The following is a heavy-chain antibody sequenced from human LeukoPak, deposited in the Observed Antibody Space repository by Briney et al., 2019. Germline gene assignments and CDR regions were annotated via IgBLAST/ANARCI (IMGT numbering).Heavy chain of an antibody. CDR3: ARDSIFSRGYSEN. CDR1: GFTFSSYS. V-gene: IGHV3-21*01. CDR2: ISSSSSYI. J-gene: IGHJ4*02. D-gene: IGHD5-18*01. Sequence: PGGSLRLSCAASGFTFSSYSMNWVRQAPGKGLEWVSSISSSSSYIYYADSVKGRFTISRDNAKNSLYLQMNSLRAEDTAVYYCARDSIFSRGYSENWGQGTLVTVSS.